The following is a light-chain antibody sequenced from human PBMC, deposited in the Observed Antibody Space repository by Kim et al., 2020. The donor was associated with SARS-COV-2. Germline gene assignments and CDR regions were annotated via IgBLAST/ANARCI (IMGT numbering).Light chain of an antibody. CDR3: QQYYNWPQT. J-gene: IGKJ1*01. Sequence: EIVMTQSPPTLSVSPGERATLSCRASQSVSSNLAWYQQKPGQGPRLLIYGASTRATGIPARFSGSGSGTEFSLTISSLQSEDFADYYCQQYYNWPQTFGQGTKVDIK. V-gene: IGKV3-15*01. CDR2: GAS. CDR1: QSVSSN.